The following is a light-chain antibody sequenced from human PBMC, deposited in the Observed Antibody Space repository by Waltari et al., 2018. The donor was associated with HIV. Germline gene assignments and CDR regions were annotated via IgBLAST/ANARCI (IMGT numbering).Light chain of an antibody. Sequence: SYELTQPPSVSVSPGQTARITCSGDVLPKQYAYWYQQKPGQAPVVVISKDSERPSGIPERFSGSSSGTTVTLTIIGVQAEDEADYYCQSADSSGTYAVFGGGTQLTVL. CDR3: QSADSSGTYAV. CDR2: KDS. CDR1: VLPKQY. J-gene: IGLJ7*01. V-gene: IGLV3-25*03.